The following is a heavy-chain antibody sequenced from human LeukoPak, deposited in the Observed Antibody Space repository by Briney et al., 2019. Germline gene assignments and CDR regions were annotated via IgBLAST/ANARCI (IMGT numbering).Heavy chain of an antibody. CDR3: ARDFSPDLYYYDSSAYDY. CDR1: GFTFSSYG. Sequence: PGRSLRLSCAASGFTFSSYGMHWVRQAPVKGLEWVAVIRYDGSNKYYADSVKGRFTISRDNSKNTLYLQMNSLRAEDTAVYYCARDFSPDLYYYDSSAYDYWGQGTLVTVSS. CDR2: IRYDGSNK. J-gene: IGHJ4*02. V-gene: IGHV3-33*01. D-gene: IGHD3-22*01.